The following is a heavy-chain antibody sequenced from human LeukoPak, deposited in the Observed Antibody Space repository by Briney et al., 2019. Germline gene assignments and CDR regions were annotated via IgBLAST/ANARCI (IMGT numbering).Heavy chain of an antibody. D-gene: IGHD6-13*01. Sequence: GASVKVSCKASGYTLTGYYMHWVRQAPGQGLEWMGWINPNSGGTNYAQKFQGRVTMTRDTSISTAYMELSRLRSDDTAVYYCARNPGSIAAAGEADYWGQGTLVTVSS. CDR3: ARNPGSIAAAGEADY. CDR2: INPNSGGT. J-gene: IGHJ4*02. CDR1: GYTLTGYY. V-gene: IGHV1-2*02.